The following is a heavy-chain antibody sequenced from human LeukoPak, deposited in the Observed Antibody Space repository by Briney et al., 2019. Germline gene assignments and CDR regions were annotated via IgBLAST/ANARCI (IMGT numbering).Heavy chain of an antibody. V-gene: IGHV4-39*07. CDR3: AGNILGYCSSTSCSDDAFDI. J-gene: IGHJ3*02. CDR1: GGSISSSSYY. D-gene: IGHD2-2*01. CDR2: INYSGST. Sequence: SETLSLTCTVSGGSISSSSYYWGWIRQPPGKGLEWIGSINYSGSTYYNPSLKSRVTISVDTSKNQFSLKLSSVTAADTAVYYCAGNILGYCSSTSCSDDAFDIWGQGTMVTVSS.